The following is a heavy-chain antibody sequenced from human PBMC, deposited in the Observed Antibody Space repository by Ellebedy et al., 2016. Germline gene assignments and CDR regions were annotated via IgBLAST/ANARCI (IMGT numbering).Heavy chain of an antibody. CDR3: ARDRCSSTSCDYYYYYMDV. Sequence: GGSLRLXXAASGFTFSRYSMNWVRQAPGKGLEWVSSISSSSSYIYYADSVKGRFTISRDNAKNSLYLQMNSLRAEDTAVYYCARDRCSSTSCDYYYYYMDVWGKGTTVTVSS. D-gene: IGHD2-2*01. V-gene: IGHV3-21*01. J-gene: IGHJ6*03. CDR2: ISSSSSYI. CDR1: GFTFSRYS.